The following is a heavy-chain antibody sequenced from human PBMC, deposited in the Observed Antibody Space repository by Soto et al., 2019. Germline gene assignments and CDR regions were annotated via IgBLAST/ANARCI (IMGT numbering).Heavy chain of an antibody. CDR1: GYSFTSYG. CDR3: ARDLLGSFDV. Sequence: QVQLVQSGAVVKKPGASVKVSCKASGYSFTSYGIGWVRQAPGRGLEWMGWINPNNGNTNSAQRLQGRVTMTADTSTRTAYMELRSLSFDDTAVYYCARDLLGSFDVWGQGTMVTISS. V-gene: IGHV1-18*01. CDR2: INPNNGNT. D-gene: IGHD2-15*01. J-gene: IGHJ3*01.